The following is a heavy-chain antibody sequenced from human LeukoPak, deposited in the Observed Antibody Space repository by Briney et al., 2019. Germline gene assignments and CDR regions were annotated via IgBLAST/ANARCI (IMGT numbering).Heavy chain of an antibody. Sequence: SVKVSCKASGGPFSNYGISWVRQAPGQRLEWMGRINPILGIANVAQRFPGRVTIAADKTTSTAYMELNSLRSEDTAVYYCARGYEYRSAFVSDFDFWGQGTLVTVSS. V-gene: IGHV1-69*04. CDR1: GGPFSNYG. J-gene: IGHJ4*02. CDR3: ARGYEYRSAFVSDFDF. CDR2: INPILGIA. D-gene: IGHD3-16*01.